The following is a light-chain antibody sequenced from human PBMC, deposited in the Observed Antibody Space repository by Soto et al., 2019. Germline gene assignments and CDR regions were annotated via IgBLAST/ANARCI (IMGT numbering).Light chain of an antibody. CDR3: SSYAASNNPVL. V-gene: IGLV2-8*01. J-gene: IGLJ2*01. CDR1: SSDVGGYNY. Sequence: QSALTQPPSASGSPGQSVTISCTGTSSDVGGYNYVSWYQQHPGKAPKLMIYEVSKRPSGVPDRFSGSKSGNTASLTVSGLQAEDEADYYCSSYAASNNPVLFGGGTKLPVL. CDR2: EVS.